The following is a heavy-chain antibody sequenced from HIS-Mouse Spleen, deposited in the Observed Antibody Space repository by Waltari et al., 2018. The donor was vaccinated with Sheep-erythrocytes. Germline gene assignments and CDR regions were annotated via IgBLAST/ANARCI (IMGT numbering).Heavy chain of an antibody. V-gene: IGHV4-39*07. D-gene: IGHD3-3*01. Sequence: QLQLQESGPGLVKPSETLSLTCTVSGGSISSSSYYWGWIRQPPGKGLEWIGSIYYSGSTYYNPSRKSRITISVDTSKNQFSLKLSSVNAADTAVYYCARDEGTYYDFWSGYPPSYYFDYWGQGTLVTVSS. CDR2: IYYSGST. CDR3: ARDEGTYYDFWSGYPPSYYFDY. CDR1: GGSISSSSYY. J-gene: IGHJ4*02.